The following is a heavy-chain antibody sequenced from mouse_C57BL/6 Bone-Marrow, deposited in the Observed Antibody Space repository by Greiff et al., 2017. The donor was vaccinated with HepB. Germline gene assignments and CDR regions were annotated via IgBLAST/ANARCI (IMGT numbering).Heavy chain of an antibody. J-gene: IGHJ3*01. CDR2: IYPGSGST. CDR3: ARGYYSNYLNFAY. CDR1: GYTFTSYW. D-gene: IGHD2-5*01. Sequence: QVQLQQPGAELVKPGASVKMSCKASGYTFTSYWITWVKQRPGQGLEWIGDIYPGSGSTNYNEKFKSKATLTVDTSSSTAYMQLSSLTSEDSAVYDCARGYYSNYLNFAYWGQGTLVTVSA. V-gene: IGHV1-55*01.